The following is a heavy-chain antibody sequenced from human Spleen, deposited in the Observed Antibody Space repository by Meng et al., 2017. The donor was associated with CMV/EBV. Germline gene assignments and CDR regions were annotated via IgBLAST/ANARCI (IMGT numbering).Heavy chain of an antibody. J-gene: IGHJ5*01. D-gene: IGHD1-26*01. CDR1: GFTFDDYG. Sequence: GESLKISCAASGFTFDDYGMSWVRQAPGKGLEWVSGINWNGGSTGYADSVKGRFTISRDNAKNSLYLQMNSLRAEDTALYYCARVLVGAGDSWGQGTLVTVSS. V-gene: IGHV3-20*04. CDR3: ARVLVGAGDS. CDR2: INWNGGST.